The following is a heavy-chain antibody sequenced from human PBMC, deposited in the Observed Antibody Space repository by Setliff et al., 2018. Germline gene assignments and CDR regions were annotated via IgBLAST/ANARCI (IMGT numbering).Heavy chain of an antibody. J-gene: IGHJ4*02. CDR2: ISAYNGHT. D-gene: IGHD2-8*01. V-gene: IGHV1-18*01. CDR1: GYNFAESI. Sequence: ASVKVSCKASGYNFAESIVSWVRQAPGQGLEWMGWISAYNGHTYSAQKFQARVTLTTDTSTNMAYMELRGLRSDDTAIYYCLRLVRYCTTIACHRTLGEEVWGKGTRVTSPQ. CDR3: LRLVRYCTTIACHRTLGEEV.